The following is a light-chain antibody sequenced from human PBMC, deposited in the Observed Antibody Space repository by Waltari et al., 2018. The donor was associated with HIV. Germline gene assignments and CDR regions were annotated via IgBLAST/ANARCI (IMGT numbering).Light chain of an antibody. CDR2: HDI. J-gene: IGLJ2*01. Sequence: SYEVTQPPSMSVSPGQTARITCSGPRLGDKSTSWYQHRSGQSPLLVIYHDIKRPSGIPERFSGSNSGNTATLTITGIQALDEADYYCQAWDSNSFVVFGGGTKLTVV. CDR3: QAWDSNSFVV. CDR1: RLGDKS. V-gene: IGLV3-1*01.